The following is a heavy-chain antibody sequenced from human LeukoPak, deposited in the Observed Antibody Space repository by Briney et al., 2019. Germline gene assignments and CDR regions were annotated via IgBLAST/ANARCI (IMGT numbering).Heavy chain of an antibody. CDR3: ARGGDRYQALMDV. J-gene: IGHJ6*03. CDR1: GGSISSYY. CDR2: IYYSGST. V-gene: IGHV4-59*01. Sequence: PSETLSLTCTVSGGSISSYYWSWLRQPPGKGLEWIGYIYYSGSTNYNPSLKSRVTISVDTSKNQFSLKLSSVTAADTAVYYCARGGDRYQALMDVWGKGTTVTVSS. D-gene: IGHD2-2*01.